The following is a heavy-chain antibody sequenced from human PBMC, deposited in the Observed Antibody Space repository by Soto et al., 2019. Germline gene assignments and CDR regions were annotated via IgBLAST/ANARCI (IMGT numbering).Heavy chain of an antibody. CDR1: GGSISSGDYY. V-gene: IGHV4-30-4*01. D-gene: IGHD3-22*01. Sequence: QVQLQESGPGLVKPSQTLSLTCTVSGGSISSGDYYWSWIRQPPGKGLEWIGYIYYSGSTYYNPSLKRRFTIPVDTSKNQFSLKLSSVTAADTAVYYCAFGYDSSGFDAFDIWGQGTMVTVSS. J-gene: IGHJ3*02. CDR3: AFGYDSSGFDAFDI. CDR2: IYYSGST.